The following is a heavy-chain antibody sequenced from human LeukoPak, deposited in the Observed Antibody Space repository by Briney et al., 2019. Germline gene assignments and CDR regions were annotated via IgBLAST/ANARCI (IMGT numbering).Heavy chain of an antibody. CDR1: GFTFSSYG. Sequence: GGSLRLSCAASGFTFSSYGMHWVRQAPGKGLEWVAVISYDGSNKYYADSVKGRFTISRDNSRNALYLQMNTLRAEDTGLYYCAKGGYGSDTYFKLEAFDFWGQGTMVTVSS. CDR3: AKGGYGSDTYFKLEAFDF. D-gene: IGHD3-10*01. CDR2: ISYDGSNK. V-gene: IGHV3-30*18. J-gene: IGHJ3*01.